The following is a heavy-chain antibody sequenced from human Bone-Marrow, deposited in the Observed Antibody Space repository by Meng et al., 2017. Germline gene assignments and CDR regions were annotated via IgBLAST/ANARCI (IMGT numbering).Heavy chain of an antibody. D-gene: IGHD6-25*01. CDR2: INPKSGDT. CDR3: ARDEDISAAGKLFGDY. V-gene: IGHV1-2*06. J-gene: IGHJ4*02. CDR1: EYNFPDYS. Sequence: QGRSVRSGAEGKRPGASVKVSCKPSEYNFPDYSLPWVRRAPGQGLEWMGRINPKSGDTHYAQKFQARVTMTGDTSISTAYMELSGLRSDDTAMYYCARDEDISAAGKLFGDYWGQGTLVTVSS.